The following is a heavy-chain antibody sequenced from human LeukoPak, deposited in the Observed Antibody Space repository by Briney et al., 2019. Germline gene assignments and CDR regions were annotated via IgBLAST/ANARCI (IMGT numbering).Heavy chain of an antibody. CDR3: ARGGRITMVRGPMTPWRYFDY. V-gene: IGHV1-2*02. J-gene: IGHJ4*02. D-gene: IGHD3-10*01. CDR1: GYTFTAYF. CDR2: INPNSGGT. Sequence: ASVKVSCKSSGYTFTAYFLHWVRQAPGQGLEWMGWINPNSGGTNYAQKFQGRVTMTRDTSISTAYMELSRLRSDDTAVYYCARGGRITMVRGPMTPWRYFDYWGQGTLVTVSS.